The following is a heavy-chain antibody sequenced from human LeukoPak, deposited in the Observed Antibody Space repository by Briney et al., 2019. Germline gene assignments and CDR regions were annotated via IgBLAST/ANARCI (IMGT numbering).Heavy chain of an antibody. V-gene: IGHV3-30*04. CDR3: ARDTAMGCFDC. CDR2: ISYDGSNK. CDR1: GFTFSSYA. J-gene: IGHJ4*02. D-gene: IGHD5-18*01. Sequence: PGGSLRLSCAASGFTFSSYAMHWVRQAPGKGLEWVAVISYDGSNKYYADSVKGRFTISRDNSKNTLYLQMNSLRAEDTAVYYCARDTAMGCFDCWGQGTLVTVSS.